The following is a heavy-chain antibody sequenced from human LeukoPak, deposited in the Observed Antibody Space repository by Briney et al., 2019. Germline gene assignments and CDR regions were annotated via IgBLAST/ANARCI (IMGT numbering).Heavy chain of an antibody. CDR3: AFLSWTDAFDI. CDR1: GYTLTELS. CDR2: FDPADGET. Sequence: ASVKVSCKVSGYTLTELSMHWVRQAPGKGLEWMVGFDPADGETAYAQKFQGRVTLTEDTSTDTAYMELSSLRSEDTAVYYCAFLSWTDAFDIWGQGTMVTVSS. V-gene: IGHV1-24*01. D-gene: IGHD6-13*01. J-gene: IGHJ3*02.